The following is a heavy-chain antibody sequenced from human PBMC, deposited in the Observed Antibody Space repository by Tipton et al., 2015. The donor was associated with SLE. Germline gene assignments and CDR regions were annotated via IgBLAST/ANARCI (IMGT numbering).Heavy chain of an antibody. J-gene: IGHJ3*02. Sequence: TLSLTCTVSSGSMSSHYWSWIRQPPGKGLEWIGYMYYIGTPKYNPSLASRATISVDTFKNQWFLKLRSVTAADTAVYYCVRGLKSGQLSRRSDAFDIWGQGTNVTVSS. CDR2: MYYIGTP. D-gene: IGHD3-16*02. CDR3: VRGLKSGQLSRRSDAFDI. V-gene: IGHV4-59*11. CDR1: SGSMSSHY.